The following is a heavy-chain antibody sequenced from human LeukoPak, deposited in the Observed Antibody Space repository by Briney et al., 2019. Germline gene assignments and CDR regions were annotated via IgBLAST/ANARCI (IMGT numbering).Heavy chain of an antibody. D-gene: IGHD6-6*01. J-gene: IGHJ5*02. CDR2: IRGDNGHR. V-gene: IGHV1-18*01. Sequence: ASVKVSCKASGYTFTNYGISWVRQAPGQGREWMGWIRGDNGHRKYAQKFQGRVTMTTDTFTTTAYMDLRSLRSDDTAVYYCARALGSSGENWFDPWGQGTLVTVSS. CDR3: ARALGSSGENWFDP. CDR1: GYTFTNYG.